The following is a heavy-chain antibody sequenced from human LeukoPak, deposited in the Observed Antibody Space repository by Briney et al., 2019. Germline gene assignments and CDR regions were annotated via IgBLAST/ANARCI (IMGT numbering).Heavy chain of an antibody. J-gene: IGHJ3*02. D-gene: IGHD6-19*01. CDR2: ISYDGSNK. CDR3: ARERSSGWDAAFDI. Sequence: GRSLRLSCAASGFTFSSYAMHWVRQAPGKGREGVAVISYDGSNKYYADSVKGRFTISRDNSKNTLYLQMNSLRAEDTAVYYCARERSSGWDAAFDIGGQGTMVTVSS. CDR1: GFTFSSYA. V-gene: IGHV3-30-3*01.